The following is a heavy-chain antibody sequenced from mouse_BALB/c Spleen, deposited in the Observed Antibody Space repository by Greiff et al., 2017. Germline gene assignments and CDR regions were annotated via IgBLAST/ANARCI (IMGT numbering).Heavy chain of an antibody. V-gene: IGHV3-6*02. D-gene: IGHD2-3*01. J-gene: IGHJ1*01. CDR1: GYSITSGYY. Sequence: VQLQQSGPGLVKPSQSLSLTCSVTGYSITSGYYWNWIRQFPGNKLEWMGYISYDGSNNYNPSLKNRISITRDTSKNQFFLKLNSVTTEDTATYYCARERDGYYWYFDVWGAGTTVTVSS. CDR3: ARERDGYYWYFDV. CDR2: ISYDGSN.